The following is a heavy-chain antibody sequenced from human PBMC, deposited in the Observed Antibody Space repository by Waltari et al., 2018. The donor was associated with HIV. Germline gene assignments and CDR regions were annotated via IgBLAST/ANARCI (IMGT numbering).Heavy chain of an antibody. J-gene: IGHJ4*02. CDR2: MNPNSGNT. CDR1: GYTFTSYD. CDR3: ARRYDSGTNIAGY. D-gene: IGHD3-10*01. Sequence: QVQLVQSGAEVKKPGASVKVSCKASGYTFTSYDSNWVRPATGQGLEWMGWMNPNSGNTGYAQKFQGRVTMTRNTSISTAYMELSGLRSEDTAVYYCARRYDSGTNIAGYWGQGTLVTVSS. V-gene: IGHV1-8*01.